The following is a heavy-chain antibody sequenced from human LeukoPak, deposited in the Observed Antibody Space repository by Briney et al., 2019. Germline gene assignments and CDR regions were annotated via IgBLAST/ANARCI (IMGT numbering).Heavy chain of an antibody. CDR1: GFTFSSYW. Sequence: PGGSLRLSCAASGFTFSSYWMHWVRQAPGKGLEWVSYISSSGSTIYYADSVKGRFTISRDNAKNSLYLQMNSLRAEDTAVYYCAREAAAGNWFDPWGQGTLVTVSS. D-gene: IGHD6-13*01. V-gene: IGHV3-48*04. CDR2: ISSSGSTI. J-gene: IGHJ5*02. CDR3: AREAAAGNWFDP.